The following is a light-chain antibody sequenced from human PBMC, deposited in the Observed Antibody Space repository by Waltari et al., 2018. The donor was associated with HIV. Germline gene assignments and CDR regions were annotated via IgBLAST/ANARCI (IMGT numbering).Light chain of an antibody. CDR1: QNIHTF. J-gene: IGKJ3*01. CDR3: LQSNTPPLT. V-gene: IGKV1-39*01. CDR2: GAS. Sequence: DIQMTQSPSSLSASVGDRVTITCRASQNIHTFLNWYQQKPGKAPKLLIFGASTLQSGVPSRFSSSGSGTDFTLTISSLQPEDFATYFCLQSNTPPLTFGPGSKVDV.